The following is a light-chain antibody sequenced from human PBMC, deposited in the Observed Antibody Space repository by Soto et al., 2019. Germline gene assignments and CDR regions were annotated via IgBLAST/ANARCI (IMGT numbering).Light chain of an antibody. V-gene: IGKV1-5*03. Sequence: VTITCRASQSISSWLAWYQQKPGKAPKLLIYKASTLQSGVPSRFSGSGSGTEFTLAISSLQPDDSATYYCQQYNDNWTFGQGTKVDIK. CDR2: KAS. J-gene: IGKJ1*01. CDR1: QSISSW. CDR3: QQYNDNWT.